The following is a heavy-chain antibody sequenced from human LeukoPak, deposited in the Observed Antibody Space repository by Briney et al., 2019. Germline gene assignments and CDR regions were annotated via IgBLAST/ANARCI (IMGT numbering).Heavy chain of an antibody. CDR1: GFTFSSYA. CDR2: ISSNGGST. Sequence: GGSLRLSCAASGFTFSSYAMHWVRQAPGKGLEYVSAISSNGGSTYYANSVKGRFTISRDNSKNTLYLQMGSLRAEDMAVYYCARVNRAYSSGWYAAIPYYMDVWGKGTTVTISS. V-gene: IGHV3-64*01. D-gene: IGHD6-19*01. CDR3: ARVNRAYSSGWYAAIPYYMDV. J-gene: IGHJ6*03.